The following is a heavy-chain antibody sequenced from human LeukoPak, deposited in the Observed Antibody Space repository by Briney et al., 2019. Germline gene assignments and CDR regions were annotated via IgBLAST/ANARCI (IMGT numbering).Heavy chain of an antibody. CDR2: IYYSGST. Sequence: PSETLSLTCTGSGGSISSSSYYWGWIRQPPGKGLEWIGSIYYSGSTYYNPSLKSRVTISVDTSKNQFSLKLSSVTAADTAVYYCASVPYDTGRVDYWGQGTLATVSS. J-gene: IGHJ4*02. CDR1: GGSISSSSYY. D-gene: IGHD3-22*01. V-gene: IGHV4-39*01. CDR3: ASVPYDTGRVDY.